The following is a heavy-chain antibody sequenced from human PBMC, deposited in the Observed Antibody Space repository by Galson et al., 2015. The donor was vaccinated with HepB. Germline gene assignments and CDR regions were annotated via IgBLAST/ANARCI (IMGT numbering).Heavy chain of an antibody. Sequence: SLRLSCAASGFTFSSYSMNWVRQAPGKGLEWVSSISSSSSYIYYADSVKGRFTISRDNAKNSLYLQMNSLRAEDTAVYYCARERIAARPGWFDPWGQGTLVTVSS. D-gene: IGHD6-6*01. CDR3: ARERIAARPGWFDP. CDR1: GFTFSSYS. CDR2: ISSSSSYI. J-gene: IGHJ5*02. V-gene: IGHV3-21*01.